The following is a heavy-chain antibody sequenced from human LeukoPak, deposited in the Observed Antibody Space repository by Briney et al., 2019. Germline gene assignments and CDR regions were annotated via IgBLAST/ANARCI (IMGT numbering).Heavy chain of an antibody. V-gene: IGHV1-69*05. CDR2: IIPIYGTA. D-gene: IGHD2-2*01. CDR1: GGTFSSYA. Sequence: SVKVSCKASGGTFSSYAISWVRQAPGQGLEWMGGIIPIYGTANYAQKFQGRVTITTDESTSTAYMELSSLRSEDTAVYYCVIGYCSSTSCYAGDWGQGTLVTVSS. CDR3: VIGYCSSTSCYAGD. J-gene: IGHJ4*02.